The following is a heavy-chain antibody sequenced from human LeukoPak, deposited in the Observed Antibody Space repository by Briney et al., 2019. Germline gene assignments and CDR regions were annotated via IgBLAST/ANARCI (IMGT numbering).Heavy chain of an antibody. D-gene: IGHD3-22*01. CDR3: AKDPLRADYYDSSGYYYANWFDP. CDR1: GFTFSSYG. Sequence: GGTLRLSCAASGFTFSSYGMSWVRQAPGKGLEWVSAISGSGGSTYYADSVKGRFTISRDNSKNTLYLQMNSLRAEDTAVYYCAKDPLRADYYDSSGYYYANWFDPWGQGILVTVSS. V-gene: IGHV3-23*01. J-gene: IGHJ5*02. CDR2: ISGSGGST.